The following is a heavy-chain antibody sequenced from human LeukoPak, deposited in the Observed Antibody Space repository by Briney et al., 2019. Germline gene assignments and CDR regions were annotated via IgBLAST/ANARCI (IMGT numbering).Heavy chain of an antibody. Sequence: ASVKVSCKTSGYTFSSYEINWVRQPPGQGLEWMGWMNHKIENTAYAQKFQGRVTMARDVSIGSAYMELSRLRSEETSVYYCVRLFVQERSGWFDPWGQGTLVTVS. CDR1: GYTFSSYE. V-gene: IGHV1-8*01. CDR3: VRLFVQERSGWFDP. D-gene: IGHD3-10*01. CDR2: MNHKIENT. J-gene: IGHJ5*02.